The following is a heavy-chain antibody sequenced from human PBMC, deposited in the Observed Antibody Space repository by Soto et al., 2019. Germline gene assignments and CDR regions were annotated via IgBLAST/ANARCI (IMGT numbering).Heavy chain of an antibody. V-gene: IGHV3-30*18. CDR1: GFTFINYG. J-gene: IGHJ4*02. Sequence: GGSLRLSCAASGFTFINYGMHWVRQAPGKGLEWVAVISYDGSDKYYADSVKGRFTISRDNSKNTLYLQMNSLRAEDTAVYYCAKWAPYYDFWSGYSDYWGQGTLVTVSS. CDR2: ISYDGSDK. D-gene: IGHD3-3*01. CDR3: AKWAPYYDFWSGYSDY.